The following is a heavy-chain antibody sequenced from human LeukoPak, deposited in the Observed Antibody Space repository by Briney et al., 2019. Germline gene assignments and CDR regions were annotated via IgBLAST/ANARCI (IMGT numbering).Heavy chain of an antibody. V-gene: IGHV1-46*01. J-gene: IGHJ2*01. CDR2: INPSGGST. Sequence: GASVKVSCKASGYTFTSYYMHWVRQAPGQGLEWMGIINPSGGSTSYAQKFQGRVTMTRDMSTSTVYMELSSLRSEDTAVYYCARVYCSSTSCLSWYFDLWGRGTLVTVSS. D-gene: IGHD2-2*01. CDR1: GYTFTSYY. CDR3: ARVYCSSTSCLSWYFDL.